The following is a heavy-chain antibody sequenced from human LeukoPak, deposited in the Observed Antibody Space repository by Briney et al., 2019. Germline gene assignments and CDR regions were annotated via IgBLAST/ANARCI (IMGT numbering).Heavy chain of an antibody. CDR1: GGTFSSYT. V-gene: IGHV1-69*02. CDR2: IIPILGIA. Sequence: SVKVSCRASGGTFSSYTISWVRQAPGQGLEWMGRIIPILGIANYAQKFQGRVTITADKSTSTDYMELSSLRSEDTAVYYCARGPSQWFGESAFDIWGQGTMVTVSS. J-gene: IGHJ3*02. CDR3: ARGPSQWFGESAFDI. D-gene: IGHD3-10*01.